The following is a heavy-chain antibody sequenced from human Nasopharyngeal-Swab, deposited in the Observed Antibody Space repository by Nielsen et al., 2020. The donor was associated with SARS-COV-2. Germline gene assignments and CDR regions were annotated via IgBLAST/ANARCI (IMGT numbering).Heavy chain of an antibody. CDR1: GGTFSSYA. D-gene: IGHD4-11*01. CDR2: IIPIFGTA. Sequence: SVKVSCKASGGTFSSYAISWVRQAPGQGLEWMGGIIPIFGTANYAQKFQGRVTITADESTSTAYMELSSLRSEDTAVYYCARGSETHDYSNYVFNVYYYYMDGWGKGTTVPSP. J-gene: IGHJ6*03. V-gene: IGHV1-69*13. CDR3: ARGSETHDYSNYVFNVYYYYMDG.